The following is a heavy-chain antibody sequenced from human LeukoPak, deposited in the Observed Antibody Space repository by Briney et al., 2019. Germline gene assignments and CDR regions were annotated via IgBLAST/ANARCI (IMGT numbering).Heavy chain of an antibody. V-gene: IGHV1-18*01. Sequence: ASLKVSCKASGYTFTMSGISWVRQAPGQGLEWTGWISSYNGKTNYAERLQGRVTMTTDTSTSTAYMELRSLRSDDTAVYYCARMYCSRGSCYPLFYYYAMDVWGQGTTVTDSS. CDR2: ISSYNGKT. CDR1: GYTFTMSG. D-gene: IGHD2-15*01. CDR3: ARMYCSRGSCYPLFYYYAMDV. J-gene: IGHJ6*02.